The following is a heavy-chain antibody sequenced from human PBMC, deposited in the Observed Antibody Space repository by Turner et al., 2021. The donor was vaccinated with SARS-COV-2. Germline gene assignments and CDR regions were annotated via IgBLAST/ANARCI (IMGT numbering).Heavy chain of an antibody. CDR2: ICYSGST. CDR3: ARQRLVVVPAAIINGMDV. V-gene: IGHV4-39*01. CDR1: GGSISSSISY. D-gene: IGHD2-2*01. J-gene: IGHJ6*02. Sequence: QLQLQESGPGLVKPSETLSLTGTVSGGSISSSISYWGWIRQPPGKGLEWIGSICYSGSTYYNPSLKSRVTTSVDTSKNQFSLKLSSVTAADTAVYYCARQRLVVVPAAIINGMDVWGQGTTVTVSS.